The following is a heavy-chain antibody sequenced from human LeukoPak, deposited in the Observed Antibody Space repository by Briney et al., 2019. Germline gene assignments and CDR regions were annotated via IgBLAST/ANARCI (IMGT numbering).Heavy chain of an antibody. D-gene: IGHD2-2*02. CDR3: ARVPRAIPFYYGMDV. Sequence: GGSLRLSCAASGFTFWTSAITWVRQAPGKGLEWVSHISSSGGNTYYADSVKGRFTISRDNSKNTLYLQMNSLRAEDTAVYYCARVPRAIPFYYGMDVRGQGTTVTVSS. CDR1: GFTFWTSA. J-gene: IGHJ6*02. CDR2: ISSSGGNT. V-gene: IGHV3-23*01.